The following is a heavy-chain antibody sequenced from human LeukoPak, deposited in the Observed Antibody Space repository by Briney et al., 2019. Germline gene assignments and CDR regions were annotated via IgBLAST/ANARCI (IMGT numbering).Heavy chain of an antibody. CDR1: GGSISSYY. V-gene: IGHV4-59*01. CDR2: IYYSGST. Sequence: SETLSLTCTVSGGSISSYYWSWIRQPPGKGLERIGYIYYSGSTNYNPSLKSRVTISVDTSKNQFSLKLSSVTAADTAVYYCARRFFGVNGMDVWGQGTTVTVSS. D-gene: IGHD3-3*01. CDR3: ARRFFGVNGMDV. J-gene: IGHJ6*02.